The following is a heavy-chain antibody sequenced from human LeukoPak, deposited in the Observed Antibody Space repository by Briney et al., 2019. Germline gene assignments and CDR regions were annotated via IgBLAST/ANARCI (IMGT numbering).Heavy chain of an antibody. D-gene: IGHD3-22*01. CDR2: ISGSGGST. CDR1: GFTFSSYA. J-gene: IGHJ4*02. Sequence: GGSLRLSCAASGFTFSSYAMSWVRQAPGKGLEWVSAISGSGGSTYYADSVKGRFTISRDNAKNSLYLQMNSLRAEDTAVYYCARYYSSGYYSNYWGQGTLVTVSS. CDR3: ARYYSSGYYSNY. V-gene: IGHV3-23*01.